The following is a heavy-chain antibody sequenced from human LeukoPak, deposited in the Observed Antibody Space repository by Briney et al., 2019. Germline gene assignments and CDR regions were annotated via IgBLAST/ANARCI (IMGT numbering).Heavy chain of an antibody. Sequence: SETLSLTCAVYGGSFSGYYWSWIRQPPGKGLEWIGEINHSGSTNYNPSLKSRVTISVDTSKNQFSLKLSSVTAADTAVYYCARRRGYSYGYGANWFDPWGQGTLVTVSS. CDR1: GGSFSGYY. CDR3: ARRRGYSYGYGANWFDP. D-gene: IGHD5-18*01. CDR2: INHSGST. V-gene: IGHV4-34*01. J-gene: IGHJ5*02.